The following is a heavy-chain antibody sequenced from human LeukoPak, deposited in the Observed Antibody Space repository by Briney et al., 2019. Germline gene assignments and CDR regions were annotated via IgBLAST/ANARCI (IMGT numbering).Heavy chain of an antibody. V-gene: IGHV3-11*04. CDR3: ARETLCSSTSCLDY. CDR1: GFTFSDYY. Sequence: GGSLRLSCVASGFTFSDYYMGWIRQAPGKGLEWISYITNNGGAMFYADSLKGRLTIFRDNAKKSLYLQMNSLRPDDTALYYCARETLCSSTSCLDYWGQGTLVTVSS. J-gene: IGHJ4*02. CDR2: ITNNGGAM. D-gene: IGHD2-2*01.